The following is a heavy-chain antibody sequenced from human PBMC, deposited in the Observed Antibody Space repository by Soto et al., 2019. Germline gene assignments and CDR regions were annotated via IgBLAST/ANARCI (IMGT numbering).Heavy chain of an antibody. Sequence: SETLSLTCTVSGGSISSYYWSWIRQPPGKGLEWIGYIYYSGSTNYNPSLKSRVTISVDTSKNHFSLKLSSVTAADTAVYYCAGQYFDFLSGYYLGVPYYYYMDVWGKGTTVTVSS. V-gene: IGHV4-59*08. D-gene: IGHD3-3*01. CDR1: GGSISSYY. CDR2: IYYSGST. J-gene: IGHJ6*03. CDR3: AGQYFDFLSGYYLGVPYYYYMDV.